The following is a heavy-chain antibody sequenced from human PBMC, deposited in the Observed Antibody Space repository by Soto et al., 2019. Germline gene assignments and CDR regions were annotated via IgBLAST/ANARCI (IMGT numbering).Heavy chain of an antibody. J-gene: IGHJ3*02. Sequence: SVKVSCKASGGTFSSYAIIWVRQAPGQGLEWMGGIIPIFGTANYAQKFQGRVTITADESTSTAYMELSSLRSEDTAVYYCARSRGNYYDSSGYFLDDAFDIWGQGTMVTVSS. CDR3: ARSRGNYYDSSGYFLDDAFDI. V-gene: IGHV1-69*13. CDR1: GGTFSSYA. CDR2: IIPIFGTA. D-gene: IGHD3-22*01.